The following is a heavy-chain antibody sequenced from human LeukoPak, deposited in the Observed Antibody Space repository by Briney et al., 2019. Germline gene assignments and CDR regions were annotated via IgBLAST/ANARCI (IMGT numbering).Heavy chain of an antibody. CDR2: ISASGGST. V-gene: IGHV3-23*01. D-gene: IGHD2-2*01. Sequence: PGGSLRLSCAASGFTFSSYAMSWVRQAPGKGLEWVSTISASGGSTYSADSVKGRFTISRDNSKNTLYLQMNSLRAEDTAVYFCARSPYGYCSSTSCLIWDYWGQGTLVTVSS. CDR1: GFTFSSYA. CDR3: ARSPYGYCSSTSCLIWDY. J-gene: IGHJ4*02.